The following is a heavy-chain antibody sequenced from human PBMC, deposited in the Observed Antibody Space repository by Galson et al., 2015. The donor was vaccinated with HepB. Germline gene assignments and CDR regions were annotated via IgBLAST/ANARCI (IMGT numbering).Heavy chain of an antibody. J-gene: IGHJ4*02. CDR1: GFTFSTYG. Sequence: SLRLSCAASGFTFSTYGMHWVRQAPGKGLEWVAFIRYDGDNKYYADSVKGRFTISRDNSKSTLYVQMNSLRAEDTAIYYCAKESGPYREVYDYWGQGTLVTVSS. D-gene: IGHD5-12*01. CDR3: AKESGPYREVYDY. V-gene: IGHV3-30*02. CDR2: IRYDGDNK.